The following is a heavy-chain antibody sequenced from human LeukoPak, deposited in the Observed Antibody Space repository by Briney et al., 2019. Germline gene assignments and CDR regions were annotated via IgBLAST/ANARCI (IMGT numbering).Heavy chain of an antibody. D-gene: IGHD5-18*01. J-gene: IGHJ6*02. Sequence: GGSLRLSCAASGFTFSSYAMSWVRQAPGKGLEWVSSISSSSSYIYYADSVKGRFTISRDNAKNSLYLQMNSLRAEDTAVYYCARDRLTSYDTAMEYYYYYYGMDVWAKGPRSPSP. V-gene: IGHV3-21*01. CDR2: ISSSSSYI. CDR3: ARDRLTSYDTAMEYYYYYYGMDV. CDR1: GFTFSSYA.